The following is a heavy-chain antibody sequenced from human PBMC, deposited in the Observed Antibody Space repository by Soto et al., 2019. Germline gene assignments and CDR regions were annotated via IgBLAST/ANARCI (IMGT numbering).Heavy chain of an antibody. Sequence: ASVKVSCKASGYTFTSYGISWVRQAPGQGLEWMGWISAYNGNTNYAQKLQGRVTMTTDTSTSTAYVELRSLRSDDTAVYYCARYSSSWYVLDYWGQGTLVTVS. CDR2: ISAYNGNT. D-gene: IGHD6-13*01. CDR1: GYTFTSYG. V-gene: IGHV1-18*04. J-gene: IGHJ4*02. CDR3: ARYSSSWYVLDY.